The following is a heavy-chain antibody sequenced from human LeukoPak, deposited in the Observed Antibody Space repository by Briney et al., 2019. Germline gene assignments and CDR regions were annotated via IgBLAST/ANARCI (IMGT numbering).Heavy chain of an antibody. CDR1: GFTFSLYS. CDR2: ISSSSSYI. Sequence: GGSLRLSCAASGFTFSLYSMNWVRQAPGKGLEWVSSISSSSSYINYADSVKGRLTISRDNAKNSLYLQMNSLRAEDTAVYYCARGDRSAYYDFWSGYSFDYWGQGTLVTVSS. CDR3: ARGDRSAYYDFWSGYSFDY. V-gene: IGHV3-21*01. J-gene: IGHJ4*02. D-gene: IGHD3-3*01.